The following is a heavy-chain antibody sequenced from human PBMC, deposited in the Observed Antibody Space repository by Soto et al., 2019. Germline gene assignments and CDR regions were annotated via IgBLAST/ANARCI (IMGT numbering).Heavy chain of an antibody. CDR2: ISYDGSNK. CDR3: AKVTAPVVSLGDSFDI. CDR1: GFTFSSYG. V-gene: IGHV3-30*18. J-gene: IGHJ3*02. Sequence: QVPLVESGGGVVQPGRSLRLSCAASGFTFSSYGIHWVRQAPGKGLEWVAVISYDGSNKYYADSVKGRFTISRDISKNTVYLQMNRLASEDTAVYYCAKVTAPVVSLGDSFDIWGHGTMVTVSS. D-gene: IGHD2-2*01.